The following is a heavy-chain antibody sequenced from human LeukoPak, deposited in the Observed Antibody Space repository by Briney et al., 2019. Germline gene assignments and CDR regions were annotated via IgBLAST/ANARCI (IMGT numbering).Heavy chain of an antibody. V-gene: IGHV1-69*05. CDR3: ARGVRVLRFLEWQGYYFDY. CDR1: GGTFSSYA. J-gene: IGHJ4*02. CDR2: IIPIFGTA. Sequence: SSVKVSCKASGGTFSSYAISWVRQAPGQGLEWTGGIIPIFGTANYAQKFQGRVTITTDESTSTAYMELSSLRSEDTAVYYCARGVRVLRFLEWQGYYFDYWGQGTLVTVSS. D-gene: IGHD3-3*01.